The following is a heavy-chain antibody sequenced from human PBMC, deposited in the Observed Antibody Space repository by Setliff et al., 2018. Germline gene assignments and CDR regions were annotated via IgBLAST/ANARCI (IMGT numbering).Heavy chain of an antibody. CDR3: ARAPSVELVTIRANSWFTY. J-gene: IGHJ4*02. CDR2: ISVYNGDT. Sequence: ASVKVSCKASGYTFRNYAFAWVRQAPGQGLEWVGWISVYNGDTNYAQKFQGRVTLTTDTSTSTAYMELRSLTSDDSALYYCARAPSVELVTIRANSWFTYWGQGTLVTISS. V-gene: IGHV1-18*01. D-gene: IGHD5-18*01. CDR1: GYTFRNYA.